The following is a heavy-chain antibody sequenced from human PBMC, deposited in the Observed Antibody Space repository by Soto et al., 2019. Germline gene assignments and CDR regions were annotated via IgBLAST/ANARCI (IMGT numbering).Heavy chain of an antibody. CDR2: ISSSSSYT. V-gene: IGHV3-11*06. CDR3: ARYYPRPAADY. J-gene: IGHJ4*02. Sequence: QVQLVESGGGLVKPGGSLRLSCAASGFTFSDYYMSWIRQAPGKGLEWVSYISSSSSYTNYADSVKGRFTISRDNAKNSLYLQMNSLRAEDTAVYYCARYYPRPAADYWGQGTLVTVSS. CDR1: GFTFSDYY. D-gene: IGHD1-26*01.